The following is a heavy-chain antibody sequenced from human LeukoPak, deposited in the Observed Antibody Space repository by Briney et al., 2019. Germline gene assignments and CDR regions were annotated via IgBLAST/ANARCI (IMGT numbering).Heavy chain of an antibody. J-gene: IGHJ4*02. CDR1: GYIFTSYW. V-gene: IGHV5-51*01. Sequence: GESLKISCKASGYIFTSYWIGWVRQMPGKGLEWMGIIYPGDSDTRYSPSFQGHVTISADKSISTAYLQWSSLEASDIAMYYCARHSALVGEIDYWGQGTLVTVSS. D-gene: IGHD5-18*01. CDR2: IYPGDSDT. CDR3: ARHSALVGEIDY.